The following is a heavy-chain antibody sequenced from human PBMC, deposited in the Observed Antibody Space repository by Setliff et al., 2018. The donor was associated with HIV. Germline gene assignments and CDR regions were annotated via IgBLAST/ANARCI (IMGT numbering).Heavy chain of an antibody. CDR1: GFTFSSYS. CDR2: IGGSTGST. CDR3: AKRAVQDGTVTSSYWFES. V-gene: IGHV3-23*01. J-gene: IGHJ5*01. Sequence: LRLSCAASGFTFSSYSMNWVRQAPGKGLEWVSAIGGSTGSTYYADSVKVRFTISTDNSKNTLYLQMNSLRAEDTAVYYCAKRAVQDGTVTSSYWFESWGQGTLVTVSS. D-gene: IGHD1-7*01.